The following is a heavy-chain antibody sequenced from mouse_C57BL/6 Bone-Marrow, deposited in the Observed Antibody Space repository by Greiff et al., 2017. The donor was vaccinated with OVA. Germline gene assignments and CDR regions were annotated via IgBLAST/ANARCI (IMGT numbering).Heavy chain of an antibody. CDR2: IHPNSGST. J-gene: IGHJ2*01. D-gene: IGHD2-3*01. CDR1: GYTFTSYW. CDR3: AREGVYYYFDC. Sequence: QVQLQQPGAELVKPGASVKLSCKASGYTFTSYWMHWVKQRPGQGLEWIGMIHPNSGSTNYNEKFKSKATLTVDKSSSTAYMQLSSLTSEDSAVYYWAREGVYYYFDCWGQGTTLTVSS. V-gene: IGHV1-64*01.